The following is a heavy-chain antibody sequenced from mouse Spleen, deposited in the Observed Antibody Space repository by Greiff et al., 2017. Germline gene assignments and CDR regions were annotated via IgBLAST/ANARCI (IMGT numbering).Heavy chain of an antibody. J-gene: IGHJ2*01. CDR1: GYTFTSYW. CDR3: AREISFDY. Sequence: QVQLQQPGAELVRPGVSVKLSCKASGYTFTSYWMPWIKQRPEQGLEWIGQIYPGDGDTNYNGKFKGKATLTADKSSSTAYMQLSSLTSEDSAVYFCAREISFDYWGQGTTLTVSS. V-gene: IGHV1-80*01. CDR2: IYPGDGDT.